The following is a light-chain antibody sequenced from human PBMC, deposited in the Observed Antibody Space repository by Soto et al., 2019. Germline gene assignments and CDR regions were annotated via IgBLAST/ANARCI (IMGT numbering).Light chain of an antibody. J-gene: IGKJ1*01. CDR1: QSISSS. CDR2: DAS. V-gene: IGKV1-5*01. CDR3: QQYHRYSWT. Sequence: DIQMTQSPSTLSASVGDRVSIACRASQSISSSLAWYQQKLGKAPKLLIYDASSLESGVPSRFSDSGSGTEFTLSINSLQPQDFATYYCQQYHRYSWTFGQGTKVEIK.